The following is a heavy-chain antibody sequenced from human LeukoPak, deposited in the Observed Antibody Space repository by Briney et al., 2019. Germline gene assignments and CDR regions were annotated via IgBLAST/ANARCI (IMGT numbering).Heavy chain of an antibody. V-gene: IGHV4-39*01. J-gene: IGHJ4*02. Sequence: SETLSLTCTVSGGTIRSYYWGWIRQPPGKGLEWIGSIYYSGSTYYNPSLKRRVTISVDTSKNQFSLKLSSVTAADTAVYYCARHSTRGFDYWGQGTLVTVSS. CDR2: IYYSGST. CDR3: ARHSTRGFDY. CDR1: GGTIRSYY. D-gene: IGHD3-10*01.